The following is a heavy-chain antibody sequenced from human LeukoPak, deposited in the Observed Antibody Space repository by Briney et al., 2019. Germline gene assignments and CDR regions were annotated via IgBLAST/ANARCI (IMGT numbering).Heavy chain of an antibody. Sequence: PSETLSLTCTVSGGSISSSSYYWGWIRQPPGKGLEWIGSIYYSGSTNYNPSLKSRVTISVDTSKNQFSLKLSSVTAADTAVYYCARELYDSSGIYYYYYMDVWGKGTTVTVSS. J-gene: IGHJ6*03. V-gene: IGHV4-39*07. CDR1: GGSISSSSYY. CDR3: ARELYDSSGIYYYYYMDV. D-gene: IGHD3-22*01. CDR2: IYYSGST.